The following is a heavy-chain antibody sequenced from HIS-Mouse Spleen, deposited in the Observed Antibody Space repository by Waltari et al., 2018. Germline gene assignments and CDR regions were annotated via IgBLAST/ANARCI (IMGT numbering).Heavy chain of an antibody. CDR3: ARESAFDI. CDR2: ISYDGSNK. V-gene: IGHV3-30-3*01. CDR1: GFTFSSYA. Sequence: QVQLVESGGGVVQPGRSLRLSCAASGFTFSSYAMRWVRQAPGKGLEWVAVISYDGSNKYSADSVKGRFTISRDNSKNTLYLQMNSLRAEDTAVYYCARESAFDIWGQGTMVTVSS. J-gene: IGHJ3*02.